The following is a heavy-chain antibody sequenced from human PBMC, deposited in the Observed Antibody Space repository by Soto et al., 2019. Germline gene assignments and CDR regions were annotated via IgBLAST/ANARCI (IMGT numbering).Heavy chain of an antibody. V-gene: IGHV1-2*02. CDR2: INPNSGGT. CDR1: GYPFTGYY. D-gene: IGHD3-22*01. J-gene: IGHJ3*02. Sequence: XSVKVSCKASGYPFTGYYMHWVRQAPGQGLEWMGWINPNSGGTNYAQKFQGRVTMTRDTSISTAYMELSRLRSDDTAVYYCVSYDSRANDAFDIWGQGTMVTVSS. CDR3: VSYDSRANDAFDI.